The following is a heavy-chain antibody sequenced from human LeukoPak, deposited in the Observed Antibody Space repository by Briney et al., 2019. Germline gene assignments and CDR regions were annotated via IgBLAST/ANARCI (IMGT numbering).Heavy chain of an antibody. D-gene: IGHD3-10*01. CDR2: ISSSSNYI. CDR3: AKDLWRVLWFGELDY. J-gene: IGHJ4*02. Sequence: GGSLRLSCAASGFTFSSYSMNWVRQAPGKGLEWVSSISSSSNYIYYADSVKGRFTISRDNSKNTLYLQMNSLRAEDTAVYYCAKDLWRVLWFGELDYWGQGTLVTVSS. V-gene: IGHV3-21*01. CDR1: GFTFSSYS.